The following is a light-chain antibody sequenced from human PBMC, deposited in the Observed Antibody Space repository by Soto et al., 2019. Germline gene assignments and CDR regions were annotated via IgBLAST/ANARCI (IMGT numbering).Light chain of an antibody. CDR3: CSYAGSSYV. V-gene: IGLV2-11*01. J-gene: IGLJ1*01. Sequence: QSVLTQPRSVSGSPGQSVTISCTGTSSDVGGYNYVSWYQQHPGKAPKVMIYDVGKRPSGVPDRFSGSKSGNTASLTISGLQAEDEADYYCCSYAGSSYVFGIGTKLTVL. CDR2: DVG. CDR1: SSDVGGYNY.